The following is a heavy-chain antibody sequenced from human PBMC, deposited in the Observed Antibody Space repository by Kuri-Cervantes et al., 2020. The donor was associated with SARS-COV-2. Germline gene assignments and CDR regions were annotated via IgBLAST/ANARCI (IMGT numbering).Heavy chain of an antibody. V-gene: IGHV3-21*01. D-gene: IGHD4-17*01. CDR1: GFTFSSYS. Sequence: GESLKISCAASGFTFSSYSMNWVRQAPGKGLEWVSSISSGSSYIYYADSVKGRFTISRDNAKNSLYLQMNSLRVEDTALYYCARAYGDYVFREGLDSWGQGTLVTVSS. CDR3: ARAYGDYVFREGLDS. CDR2: ISSGSSYI. J-gene: IGHJ4*02.